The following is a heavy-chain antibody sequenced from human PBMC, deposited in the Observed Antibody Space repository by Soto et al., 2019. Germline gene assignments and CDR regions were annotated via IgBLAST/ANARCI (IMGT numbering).Heavy chain of an antibody. CDR3: ARGRIDDFWSGYPNWFDP. J-gene: IGHJ5*02. CDR1: GGSVSSYY. V-gene: IGHV4-59*08. Sequence: SETLSLTCTVSGGSVSSYYWSWIRQPPGKGLEWIGYIYYSGSTNYNPSLKSRVTISVDTSKNQFSLKLSSVTAADTAVYYCARGRIDDFWSGYPNWFDPWGQGTLVTVSS. CDR2: IYYSGST. D-gene: IGHD3-3*01.